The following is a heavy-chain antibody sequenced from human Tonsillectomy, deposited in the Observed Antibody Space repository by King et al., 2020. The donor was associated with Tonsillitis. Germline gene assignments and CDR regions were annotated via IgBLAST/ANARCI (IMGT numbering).Heavy chain of an antibody. D-gene: IGHD3-22*01. CDR1: GFTFSSYE. CDR3: ARDPAGGYYENWFDP. V-gene: IGHV3-48*03. Sequence: QLVQSGGGLVQPGGSLRLSCAASGFTFSSYEMNWVRQAPGKGLEWVSYISNRGSTINYADSVKGRFTISRDNATNSLYLQMNSLRAEDTAVYYCARDPAGGYYENWFDPWGQGTLVTVSS. CDR2: ISNRGSTI. J-gene: IGHJ5*02.